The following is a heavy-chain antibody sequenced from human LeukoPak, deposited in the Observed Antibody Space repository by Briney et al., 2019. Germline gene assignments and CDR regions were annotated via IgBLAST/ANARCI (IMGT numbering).Heavy chain of an antibody. CDR1: GFTFSSYS. CDR2: ISSSGSTI. V-gene: IGHV3-48*04. D-gene: IGHD3-22*01. Sequence: GGSLRLSCAASGFTFSSYSMNWVRQAPGKGLEWVSYISSSGSTIYYADSVKGRFTISRDNAKNSLYLQMNSLRAEDTAVYYCARGRRTYYYDSSRAQAFDIWGQGTMVTVSS. J-gene: IGHJ3*02. CDR3: ARGRRTYYYDSSRAQAFDI.